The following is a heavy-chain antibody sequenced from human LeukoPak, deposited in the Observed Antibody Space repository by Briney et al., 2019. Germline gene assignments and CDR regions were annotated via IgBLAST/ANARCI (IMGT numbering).Heavy chain of an antibody. CDR2: SNEDGSTT. CDR3: VRDLGGRSGH. V-gene: IGHV3-74*01. Sequence: GGSLRLSCAASGFTFSSNWMHWVRQAPGKGLVWVSRSNEDGSTTNYADSVKGRFTISRVNAKNTLYLQMNSLTAEDTAVYYCVRDLGGRSGHWGQGTLVTVSS. CDR1: GFTFSSNW. D-gene: IGHD1-26*01. J-gene: IGHJ4*02.